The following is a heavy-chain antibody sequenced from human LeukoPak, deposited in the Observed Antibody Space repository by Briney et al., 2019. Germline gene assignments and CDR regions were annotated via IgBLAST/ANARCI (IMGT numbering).Heavy chain of an antibody. D-gene: IGHD5-24*01. V-gene: IGHV3-30*18. J-gene: IGHJ4*02. Sequence: GSSLRLSCAASGFSFCNYGMHWVRQAPGKGLEWVAVISSDGGNAFYVDSVKGRFTISRDNSKSTLYLQIHSLRPEDTEVFYCAKIGMSTPLDYWGQGTLVTISS. CDR1: GFSFCNYG. CDR3: AKIGMSTPLDY. CDR2: ISSDGGNA.